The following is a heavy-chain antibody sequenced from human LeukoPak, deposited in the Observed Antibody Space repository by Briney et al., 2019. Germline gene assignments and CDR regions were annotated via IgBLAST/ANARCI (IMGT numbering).Heavy chain of an antibody. Sequence: PSETLSLTCAVYGGSFSGYYWSWIRQPPGKGLEWIGEINHSGSTNYNPSLKSRVTISVDTSKNQFPLKLSSVTAADTAVYYCARGYSSWYTPGGFDPWGQGTLVTVSS. CDR2: INHSGST. J-gene: IGHJ5*02. CDR1: GGSFSGYY. V-gene: IGHV4-34*01. CDR3: ARGYSSWYTPGGFDP. D-gene: IGHD6-13*01.